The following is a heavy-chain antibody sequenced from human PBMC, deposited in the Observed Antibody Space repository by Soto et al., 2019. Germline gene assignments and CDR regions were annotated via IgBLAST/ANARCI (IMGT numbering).Heavy chain of an antibody. CDR1: GGTFSSYT. J-gene: IGHJ4*02. D-gene: IGHD3-22*01. V-gene: IGHV1-69*02. CDR3: SRVDYYDSSGFN. Sequence: QVQLVQSGAEVKKPGSSVKVSCKASGGTFSSYTISWVRQAPGQGLEWMGRIIPILCIANYAQKFHGRVTITADKSTSTAYMEMSSLRSEDTAVYYCSRVDYYDSSGFNWGQGTLVTVSS. CDR2: IIPILCIA.